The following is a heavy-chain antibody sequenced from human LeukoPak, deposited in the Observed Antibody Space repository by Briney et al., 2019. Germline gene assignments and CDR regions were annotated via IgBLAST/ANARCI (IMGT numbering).Heavy chain of an antibody. CDR2: IYYSGST. V-gene: IGHV4-39*01. D-gene: IGHD6-13*01. Sequence: SETLSLTCTVSGGSISSSSYYWGWIRQPPGKGLEWIGSIYYSGSTYYNPSLKSRVTISVDTSKNQFSLKLSSVTAADTAVYYCARRLLRIAAADYWGQGTLVTVSS. CDR1: GGSISSSSYY. CDR3: ARRLLRIAAADY. J-gene: IGHJ4*02.